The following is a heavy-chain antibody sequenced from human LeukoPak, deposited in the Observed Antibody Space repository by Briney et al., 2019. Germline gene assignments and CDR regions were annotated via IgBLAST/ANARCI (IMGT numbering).Heavy chain of an antibody. V-gene: IGHV4-59*01. J-gene: IGHJ6*03. CDR1: GGSISSYY. CDR3: ARDWGVSARPGYMDV. CDR2: IYYSGST. D-gene: IGHD6-6*01. Sequence: SETLSLTCTVSGGSISSYYRSWIRQPPGKGLELIGYIYYSGSTNYNPSLKSRVTISVDTSKNQFSLRLSSVTAADTAVYYCARDWGVSARPGYMDVWGKGTTVTVSS.